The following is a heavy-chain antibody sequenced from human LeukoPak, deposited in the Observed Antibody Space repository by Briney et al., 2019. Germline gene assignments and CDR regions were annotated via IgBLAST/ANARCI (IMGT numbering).Heavy chain of an antibody. J-gene: IGHJ4*02. CDR2: ISYDGSNK. CDR1: GFTFSSYG. D-gene: IGHD5-18*01. CDR3: AKDRSATALALRFFDF. Sequence: GGSLRLSRAASGFTFSSYGMHWVRQAPGKGLEWVAVISYDGSNKYYADSVKGRFTISRDNSKNTLSLQMNSLRPEDTALYYCAKDRSATALALRFFDFWGQGTLVTVSS. V-gene: IGHV3-30*18.